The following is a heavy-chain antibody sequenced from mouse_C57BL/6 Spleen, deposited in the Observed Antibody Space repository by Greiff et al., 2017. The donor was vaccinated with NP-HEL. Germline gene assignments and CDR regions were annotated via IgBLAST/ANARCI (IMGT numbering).Heavy chain of an antibody. J-gene: IGHJ2*01. Sequence: QVQLQQSGPELVKPGASVKISCKASGYAFSSSWMNWVKQRPGKGLEWIGRIYPGDGDTNYNGKFKGKATLTADKSSSTAYMQLSSLTSEDSAVYFSARWGDDYFDYWGQGTTLTVSS. CDR2: IYPGDGDT. V-gene: IGHV1-82*01. CDR3: ARWGDDYFDY. D-gene: IGHD3-3*01. CDR1: GYAFSSSW.